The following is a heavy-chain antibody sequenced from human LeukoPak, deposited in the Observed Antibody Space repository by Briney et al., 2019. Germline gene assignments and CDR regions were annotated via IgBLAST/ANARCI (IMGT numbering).Heavy chain of an antibody. CDR2: IYYSGST. J-gene: IGHJ4*02. V-gene: IGHV4-59*01. CDR1: GGSISSYY. Sequence: SETLSLTCTVSGGSISSYYWSWIRQPPGKGLEWIGYIYYSGSTNYNPSLKGRVTISVDTSKNQFSLKLSSVTAADTAVYYCARVASDYDFWSGPGPRYFDYWGQGTLVTVSS. CDR3: ARVASDYDFWSGPGPRYFDY. D-gene: IGHD3-3*01.